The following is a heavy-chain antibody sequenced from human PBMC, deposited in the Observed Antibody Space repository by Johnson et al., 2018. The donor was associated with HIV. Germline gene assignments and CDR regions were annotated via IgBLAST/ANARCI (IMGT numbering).Heavy chain of an antibody. D-gene: IGHD6-19*01. Sequence: VQLVESGGGVVQPGRSLRLSCAASGFTFSSYAMHWVRQAPGKGLEWVAVISYDGSNKYYADSVKGRFTISRDNSKNTLYLQMNSLRAEDTAVYYCARDNCSSGWDWAFGAAFDIWGQGTMVTVSS. CDR2: ISYDGSNK. CDR1: GFTFSSYA. V-gene: IGHV3-30*04. CDR3: ARDNCSSGWDWAFGAAFDI. J-gene: IGHJ3*02.